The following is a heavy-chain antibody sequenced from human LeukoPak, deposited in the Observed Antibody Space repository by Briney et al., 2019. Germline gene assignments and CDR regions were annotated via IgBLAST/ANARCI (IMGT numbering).Heavy chain of an antibody. J-gene: IGHJ4*02. V-gene: IGHV3-23*01. D-gene: IGHD3-22*01. CDR3: AKESRYYYDSSGSPSTLDY. Sequence: TGGSLRLSCGTPGFTFSSYAMSWVRQAPGKGLEWVSAISGSGGSTYYADSVKGRFTISRDNSKNTLYLQMNSLRAEDTAVYYCAKESRYYYDSSGSPSTLDYWGQGTLVTVSS. CDR1: GFTFSSYA. CDR2: ISGSGGST.